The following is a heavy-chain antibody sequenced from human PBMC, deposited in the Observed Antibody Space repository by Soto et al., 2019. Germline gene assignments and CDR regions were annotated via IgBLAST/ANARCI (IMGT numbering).Heavy chain of an antibody. J-gene: IGHJ4*02. CDR3: ARHKHSGSYFYFDY. D-gene: IGHD3-10*01. CDR1: GGSISSYY. CDR2: IYYSGST. Sequence: ASETLSLTCTVSGGSISSYYWSWIRQPPGKGLEWIGFIYYSGSTNYNPSLRSRISISVDTSKNQFSLRLSSVTAADTAVYYCARHKHSGSYFYFDYWGQGTLVTVSS. V-gene: IGHV4-59*08.